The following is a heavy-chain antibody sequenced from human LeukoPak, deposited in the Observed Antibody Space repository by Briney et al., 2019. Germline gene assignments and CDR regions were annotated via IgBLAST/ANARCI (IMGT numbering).Heavy chain of an antibody. J-gene: IGHJ3*01. CDR1: GLNFSKYA. Sequence: GGSLRLTCAGSGLNFSKYAMMWLRQAPGKGLEWVAVIRPSGGDTGYTDSVKGRFTASRDNSRSMLYLQMNSLRVEDTAVYYCARDPNGDYIGAFEFWGQGTKVTVS. V-gene: IGHV3-23*01. CDR2: IRPSGGDT. CDR3: ARDPNGDYIGAFEF. D-gene: IGHD4-17*01.